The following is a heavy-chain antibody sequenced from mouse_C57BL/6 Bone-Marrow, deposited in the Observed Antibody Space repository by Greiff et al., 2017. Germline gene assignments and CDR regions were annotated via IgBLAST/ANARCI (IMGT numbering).Heavy chain of an antibody. Sequence: EVKLVESGGGLVQSGRSLRLSCATSGFTFSDFYMEWVRQAPGKGLEWIAASRNKANDYTTEYSASVKGRFIVSRDTSQSILYLQMNALRAEDTAIYYCARDHGYFDVWGTGTTVTVSS. CDR1: GFTFSDFY. CDR3: ARDHGYFDV. V-gene: IGHV7-1*01. J-gene: IGHJ1*03. CDR2: SRNKANDYTT.